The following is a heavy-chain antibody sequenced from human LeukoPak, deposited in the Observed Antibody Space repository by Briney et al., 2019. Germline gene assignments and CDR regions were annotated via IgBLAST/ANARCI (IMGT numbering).Heavy chain of an antibody. Sequence: SETLSLTCTVSGGSISSGGYYWSWIRQHPGKGLEWIGYIYYSGSTYYNPSLKSRVTISVDTSKNQFSLKLSSVTAADTAVYYCARSNIAARPDDYWGQGTLVTVSS. V-gene: IGHV4-31*03. CDR3: ARSNIAARPDDY. CDR1: GGSISSGGYY. J-gene: IGHJ4*02. D-gene: IGHD6-6*01. CDR2: IYYSGST.